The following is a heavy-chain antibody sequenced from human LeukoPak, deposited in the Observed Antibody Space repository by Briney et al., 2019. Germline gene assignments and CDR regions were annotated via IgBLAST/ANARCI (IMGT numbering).Heavy chain of an antibody. D-gene: IGHD3-22*01. CDR3: ARDSSSSGHDAFDI. Sequence: PGGSLRLSCAASGFTFSSYSMNWVRQAPGKGLEWVSSISSSSSYIYYADSVKGRFTISRDNAKNSLYLQMNSLRAEDTAVYYCARDSSSSGHDAFDIWGQGTMVTVSS. CDR2: ISSSSSYI. V-gene: IGHV3-21*01. CDR1: GFTFSSYS. J-gene: IGHJ3*02.